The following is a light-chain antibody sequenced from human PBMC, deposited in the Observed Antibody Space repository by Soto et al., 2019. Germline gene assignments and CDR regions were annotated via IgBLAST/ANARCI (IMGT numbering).Light chain of an antibody. CDR2: DVS. V-gene: IGLV2-11*01. J-gene: IGLJ1*01. CDR1: SSDVGGYNY. CDR3: CSYAGSYTYV. Sequence: QSALTQPRSVSGSPGQSVAISCTGTSSDVGGYNYASWYQQHPGKAPKVMIYDVSKRPSGVPDRFSGSKSGNTASLTISGLQAEDEADYYCCSYAGSYTYVFGTGTKVTVL.